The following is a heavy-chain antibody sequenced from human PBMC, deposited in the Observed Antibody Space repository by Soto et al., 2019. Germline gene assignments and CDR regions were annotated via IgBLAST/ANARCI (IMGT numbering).Heavy chain of an antibody. Sequence: PSETLSLTCTVSGGSISSSSYYWGWIRQPPGKGLEWIGSIYYSGSTYYNPSLKSRVTISVDTSKNQFSLKLSSVTAADTAVYYCARLVVVPAAMWLPSAYSGYDYQGGAFDIWGQGTMVTVSS. CDR1: GGSISSSSYY. J-gene: IGHJ3*02. D-gene: IGHD2-2*01. V-gene: IGHV4-39*01. CDR2: IYYSGST. CDR3: ARLVVVPAAMWLPSAYSGYDYQGGAFDI.